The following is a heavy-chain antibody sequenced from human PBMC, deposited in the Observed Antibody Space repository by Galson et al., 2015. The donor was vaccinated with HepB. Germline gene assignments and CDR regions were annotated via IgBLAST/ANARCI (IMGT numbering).Heavy chain of an antibody. CDR2: INPNSGGT. CDR1: GYTFTGYY. Sequence: SVKVSCRASGYTFTGYYMHWVRQAPGQGLEWMGRINPNSGGTNYAQKFQGRVTMTRDTSISTAYMELSRLRSDDTAVYYCARVITHYYGSSGFDYWGQGTLVTVSS. CDR3: ARVITHYYGSSGFDY. J-gene: IGHJ4*02. V-gene: IGHV1-2*06. D-gene: IGHD3-22*01.